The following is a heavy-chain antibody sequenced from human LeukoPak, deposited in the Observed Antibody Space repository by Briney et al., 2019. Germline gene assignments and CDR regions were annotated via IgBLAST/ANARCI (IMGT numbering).Heavy chain of an antibody. D-gene: IGHD4-17*01. CDR1: GYTFTGYY. V-gene: IGHV1-2*02. CDR2: INPNSGGT. J-gene: IGHJ4*02. Sequence: WASVKVSCKASGYTFTGYYMHWVRQAPGQGLEWMGWINPNSGGTNYAQKFQGRVTMTTDTSTSTAYMELRSLRSDDTAVYYCARDRATVTTHYFDYWGQGTLVTVSS. CDR3: ARDRATVTTHYFDY.